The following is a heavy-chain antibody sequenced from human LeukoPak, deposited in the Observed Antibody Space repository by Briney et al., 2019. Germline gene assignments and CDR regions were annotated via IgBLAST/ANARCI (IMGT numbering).Heavy chain of an antibody. CDR2: IFHSGSI. D-gene: IGHD3-22*01. V-gene: IGHV4-59*08. Sequence: SETLSLTCTVSSGSISTYYWSWIRQSPGKGLEWMGYIFHSGSITYNPSLSSRLTISVDTSKNQFSLELRSVTAADTAVYYCARQGTSGSYLTSLDVWGQGTTVTVSS. CDR1: SGSISTYY. CDR3: ARQGTSGSYLTSLDV. J-gene: IGHJ6*02.